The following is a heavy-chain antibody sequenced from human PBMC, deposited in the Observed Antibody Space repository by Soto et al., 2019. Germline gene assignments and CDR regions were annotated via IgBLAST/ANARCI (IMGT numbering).Heavy chain of an antibody. Sequence: SETLSLTCSVSGDSISSNSYYWDWMRQSPGKGLEWIGNTHSSGNTYYNPSLKSRVTMSVDTSNNQFSLRLSSVTAADTAVYYCARHVGRSDFWSGPPAAYYFDSWGPGTLVTVSS. D-gene: IGHD3-3*01. J-gene: IGHJ4*02. CDR2: THSSGNT. CDR3: ARHVGRSDFWSGPPAAYYFDS. V-gene: IGHV4-39*01. CDR1: GDSISSNSYY.